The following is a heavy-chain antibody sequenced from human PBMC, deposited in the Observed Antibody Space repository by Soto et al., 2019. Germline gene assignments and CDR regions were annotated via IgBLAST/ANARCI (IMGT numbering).Heavy chain of an antibody. Sequence: PSETLSLTCAVYGGSFSGYYWSWIRQPPGKGLEWIGEINHSGSTNYNPSLKSRVTISVDTSKNQSSLKLSSVTAADTAVYYCARIGGLNVDTAMGRPFDYWGQGTLVTVSS. V-gene: IGHV4-34*01. CDR2: INHSGST. J-gene: IGHJ4*02. CDR3: ARIGGLNVDTAMGRPFDY. D-gene: IGHD5-18*01. CDR1: GGSFSGYY.